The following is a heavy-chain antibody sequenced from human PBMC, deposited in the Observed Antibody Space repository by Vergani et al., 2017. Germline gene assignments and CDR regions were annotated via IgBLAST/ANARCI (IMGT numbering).Heavy chain of an antibody. CDR2: ISWNSGSI. CDR3: ARDQGVGGLDY. CDR1: GFTFSSYG. D-gene: IGHD1-26*01. V-gene: IGHV3-48*04. J-gene: IGHJ4*02. Sequence: EVQLVESGGGLVQPGGSLRLSCAASGFTFSSYGMHWVRQAPGKGLEWVSGISWNSGSIGYADSVKGRFTISRDNAKNSLYLQMNSLRAEDTAVYYCARDQGVGGLDYWGQGTLVTVSS.